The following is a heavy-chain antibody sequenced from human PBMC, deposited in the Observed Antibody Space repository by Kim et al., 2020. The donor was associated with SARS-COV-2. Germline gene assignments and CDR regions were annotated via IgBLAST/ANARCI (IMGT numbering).Heavy chain of an antibody. CDR2: ITSTGDRT. CDR1: GFTFSNYA. D-gene: IGHD2-15*01. Sequence: GGSLRLSCAASGFTFSNYAMNWVRQAPGKGLEWVSAITSTGDRTYYADSVRGRFTISRDNSKNTLCLQMNSLRVEDTAQYYCAKASKACSGGSCPNWFDPWGQGTPVTVSS. J-gene: IGHJ5*02. CDR3: AKASKACSGGSCPNWFDP. V-gene: IGHV3-23*01.